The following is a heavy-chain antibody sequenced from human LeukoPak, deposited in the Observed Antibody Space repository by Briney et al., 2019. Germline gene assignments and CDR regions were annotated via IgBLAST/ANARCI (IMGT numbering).Heavy chain of an antibody. CDR3: ARARRIAAADY. D-gene: IGHD6-13*01. J-gene: IGHJ4*02. CDR1: GGSISSYY. CDR2: IYYSGST. V-gene: IGHV4-59*01. Sequence: SETLSLTCTVPGGSISSYYWSWIRQPPGKGLEWIGYIYYSGSTNYNPSLKSRVTISVDTSKNQFSLKLSSVTAADTAVYYYARARRIAAADYWGQGTLVTVSS.